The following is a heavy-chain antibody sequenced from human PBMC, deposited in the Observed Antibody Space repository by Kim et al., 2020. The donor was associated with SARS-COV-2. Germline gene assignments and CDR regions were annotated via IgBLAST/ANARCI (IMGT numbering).Heavy chain of an antibody. CDR1: GGSISSYY. V-gene: IGHV4-59*01. CDR3: AGSVGYSSSLVGYFQH. CDR2: IYYSGST. D-gene: IGHD6-13*01. Sequence: SETLSLTCTVSGGSISSYYWSWIRQPPGKGLEWIGYIYYSGSTNYNPSLKSRVTISVDTSKNQFSLKLSSVTAADTAVYYCAGSVGYSSSLVGYFQHWGQGTLVTVSS. J-gene: IGHJ1*01.